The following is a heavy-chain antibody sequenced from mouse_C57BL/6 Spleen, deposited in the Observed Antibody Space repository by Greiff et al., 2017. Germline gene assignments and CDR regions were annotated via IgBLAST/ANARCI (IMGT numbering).Heavy chain of an antibody. V-gene: IGHV1-50*01. Sequence: VQLQQPGAELVKPGASVKLSCKASGYTFTSYWMQWVKQRPGQGLEWIGEIDPSDSYTNYNQKFKGKATLTVDTSSSTAYMQLSSLTCEYSAVYYCARGNYGAMDYWGQGTSVTVSS. CDR3: ARGNYGAMDY. CDR2: IDPSDSYT. D-gene: IGHD2-1*01. J-gene: IGHJ4*01. CDR1: GYTFTSYW.